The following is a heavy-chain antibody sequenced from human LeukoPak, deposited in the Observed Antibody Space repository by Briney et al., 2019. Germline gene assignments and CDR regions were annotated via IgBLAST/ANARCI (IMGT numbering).Heavy chain of an antibody. D-gene: IGHD1-26*01. CDR1: GGTFSSYA. Sequence: SVKVSCKASGGTFSSYAISWVRQAPGQGLEWMGGIIPIFGTANYAQKFQGRVTITADESTSTAYMELSSLRSEDTAVYYCARDIGGRGSYQGLYYGMDVWGQGTTVTVSS. CDR2: IIPIFGTA. V-gene: IGHV1-69*01. CDR3: ARDIGGRGSYQGLYYGMDV. J-gene: IGHJ6*02.